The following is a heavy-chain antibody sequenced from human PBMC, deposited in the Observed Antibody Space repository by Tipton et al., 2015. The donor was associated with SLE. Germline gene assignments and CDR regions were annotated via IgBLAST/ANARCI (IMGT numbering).Heavy chain of an antibody. V-gene: IGHV4-59*01. CDR2: IYYSGST. CDR1: GGSISTYY. Sequence: TLSLTCTVSGGSISTYYWTWIRQPPGKGLEWIGDIYYSGSTNYNPSLKSRVTISVDTPTNQFSLKLTSVTAADTAVYYCARVDPRSSSSGLYDYWGQGTLVTVSS. J-gene: IGHJ4*02. CDR3: ARVDPRSSSSGLYDY. D-gene: IGHD6-6*01.